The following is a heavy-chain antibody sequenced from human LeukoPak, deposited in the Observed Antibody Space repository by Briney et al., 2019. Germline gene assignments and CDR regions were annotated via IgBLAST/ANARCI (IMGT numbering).Heavy chain of an antibody. CDR1: GVSGKNRFYF. CDR3: ARHSPSSTVADWFDP. J-gene: IGHJ5*02. CDR2: MSYTGTT. Sequence: SETLSLTCTVPGVSGKNRFYFWGWIRQPPGKGLEWVATMSYTGTTYYSPSLESRVTMSVDTSQTHFSLTLNSVTAADTAVYYCARHSPSSTVADWFDPWGQGTLVTVSS. V-gene: IGHV4-39*01. D-gene: IGHD4-23*01.